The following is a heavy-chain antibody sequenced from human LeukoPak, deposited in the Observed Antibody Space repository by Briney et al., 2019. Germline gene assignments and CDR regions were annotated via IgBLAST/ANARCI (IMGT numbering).Heavy chain of an antibody. J-gene: IGHJ4*02. CDR3: ARVPRGGSSGYTYYFDY. D-gene: IGHD3-22*01. CDR2: ISYDGSNK. CDR1: GFTFSSYA. Sequence: PGRSLRLSCAASGFTFSSYAMHWVRQAPGKGLEWVAVISYDGSNKYYADSVKGRFTISRDNSKNTLYLQMSSLRAEDTAVYYCARVPRGGSSGYTYYFDYWGQGTLVTVSS. V-gene: IGHV3-30*04.